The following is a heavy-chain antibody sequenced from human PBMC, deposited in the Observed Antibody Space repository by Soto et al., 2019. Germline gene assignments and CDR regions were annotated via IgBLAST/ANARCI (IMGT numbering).Heavy chain of an antibody. Sequence: GGSLRLSCAASGFTFSSYGMHWVRQAPGKGLEWVAVISYDGSNKYYADSVKGRFTISRDNSKNTLYLQMNSLRAEDTAVYYCAKDVEWYSSSSGLYYYYGMDVWGQGTTVTVSS. V-gene: IGHV3-30*18. CDR3: AKDVEWYSSSSGLYYYYGMDV. CDR2: ISYDGSNK. CDR1: GFTFSSYG. J-gene: IGHJ6*02. D-gene: IGHD6-6*01.